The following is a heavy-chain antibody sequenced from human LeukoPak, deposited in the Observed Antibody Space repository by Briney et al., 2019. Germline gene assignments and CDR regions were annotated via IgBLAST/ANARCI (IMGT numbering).Heavy chain of an antibody. V-gene: IGHV3-23*01. J-gene: IGHJ4*02. D-gene: IGHD5-24*01. CDR2: VISNGGST. CDR1: GFTFNNYA. CDR3: AKDRERRDGYSTNFDY. Sequence: PGGTLRLSCAASGFTFNNYAMTWVRQAPGEGLQWVSSVISNGGSTYHADSVKGRFTISRDNSKNTLFLQMNSLRAEDTAVYYCAKDRERRDGYSTNFDYWGQGTLVTVSS.